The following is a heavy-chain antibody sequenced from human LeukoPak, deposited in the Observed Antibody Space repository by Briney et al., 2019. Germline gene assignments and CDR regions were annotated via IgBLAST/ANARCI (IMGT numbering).Heavy chain of an antibody. Sequence: PGGSLRLSCAASGFTFSSYWMTWVRQAPGKGLEWVANINRDGSDKYYMASVQGRFTFSRDNAKNSLYLEMNNLRAEDTAIYYCAREGRGDLNDAFDIWGQGTMVTVSS. CDR1: GFTFSSYW. CDR2: INRDGSDK. J-gene: IGHJ3*02. CDR3: AREGRGDLNDAFDI. V-gene: IGHV3-7*01. D-gene: IGHD7-27*01.